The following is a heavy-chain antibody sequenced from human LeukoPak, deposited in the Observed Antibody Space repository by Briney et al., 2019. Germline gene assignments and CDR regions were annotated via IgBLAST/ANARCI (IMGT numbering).Heavy chain of an antibody. CDR3: TIEGHTYGFHAFEI. D-gene: IGHD5-18*01. CDR2: VKSKAGGGTT. Sequence: GGSLRPSCAASEFTLNNAWMSWVRQAPGKGLEWVGRVKSKAGGGTTDYAAPLKGRFTISRDDSKNTLYLQMNSLKTEDTAVYYCTIEGHTYGFHAFEIWGQGTIITVSS. V-gene: IGHV3-15*01. J-gene: IGHJ3*02. CDR1: EFTLNNAW.